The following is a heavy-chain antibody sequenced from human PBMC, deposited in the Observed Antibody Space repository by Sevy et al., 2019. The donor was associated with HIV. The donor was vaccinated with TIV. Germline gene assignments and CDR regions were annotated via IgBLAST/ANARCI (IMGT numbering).Heavy chain of an antibody. Sequence: GGSLRLSCGASGFIFSNYYMTWVRQASGKGLEWVATINQDGSEKYYLDSVKGRFTISRDNAKNSVSLQMSSLGVEDTAMYYCASDESWGQGTLVTVSS. CDR2: INQDGSEK. V-gene: IGHV3-7*01. CDR3: ASDES. J-gene: IGHJ5*02. CDR1: GFIFSNYY.